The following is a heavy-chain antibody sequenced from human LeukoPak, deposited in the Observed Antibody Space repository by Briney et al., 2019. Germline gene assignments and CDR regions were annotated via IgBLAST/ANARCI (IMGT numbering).Heavy chain of an antibody. D-gene: IGHD5-12*01. Sequence: GRSLRLSCAASGFTFSSYGMHWVRQAPGEGLEWVAVIWYDGSNKYYADSVKGRFTISRDNSKNTLYLQMNSLRAEDTAVYYCARDTIVATRQGYYYYGMDVWGKGTTVTVSS. V-gene: IGHV3-33*01. CDR2: IWYDGSNK. CDR1: GFTFSSYG. J-gene: IGHJ6*04. CDR3: ARDTIVATRQGYYYYGMDV.